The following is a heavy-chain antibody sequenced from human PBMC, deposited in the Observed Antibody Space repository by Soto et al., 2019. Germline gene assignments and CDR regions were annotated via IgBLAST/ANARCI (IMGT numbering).Heavy chain of an antibody. V-gene: IGHV3-30*19. D-gene: IGHD6-19*01. Sequence: GGSLRLSCAASGFTFSAYAMHWVRQAPGKGLEWVAVISYDGSNKYYADSVKGRFTISRDNSKNTLYPQMNSLRAEDTAVYYCARETYSSGWTPTFXYWGQGTLVTVSS. CDR2: ISYDGSNK. CDR1: GFTFSAYA. CDR3: ARETYSSGWTPTFXY. J-gene: IGHJ4*02.